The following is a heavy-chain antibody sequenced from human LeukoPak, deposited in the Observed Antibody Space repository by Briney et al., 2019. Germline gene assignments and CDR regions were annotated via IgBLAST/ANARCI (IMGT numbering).Heavy chain of an antibody. V-gene: IGHV1-8*01. Sequence: ASVKVACKAAGYTFTSYDINWVRQATGQVLEWMGWMNPNSGNTGYGQTFQGRVTMTRNTSISTAYMELSSLRSEDTAVYYCARARRAARPIIVGYWGQGTLVTVSS. J-gene: IGHJ4*02. D-gene: IGHD6-6*01. CDR1: GYTFTSYD. CDR2: MNPNSGNT. CDR3: ARARRAARPIIVGY.